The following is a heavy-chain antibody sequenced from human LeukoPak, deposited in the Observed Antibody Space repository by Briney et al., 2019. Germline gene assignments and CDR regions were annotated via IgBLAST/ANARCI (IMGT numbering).Heavy chain of an antibody. D-gene: IGHD2-15*01. J-gene: IGHJ6*03. Sequence: HPSETLSLTCTVSAGSIRSNSYYWGWIRQPPGKGLEWIGRICYSGSTYYNPSLKSRVTVSVDTSKNQFSLKVSSVTGADTAVYYCARIPRGGVFYYYYYMDVWGTGTTVTVSS. V-gene: IGHV4-39*01. CDR1: AGSIRSNSYY. CDR3: ARIPRGGVFYYYYYMDV. CDR2: ICYSGST.